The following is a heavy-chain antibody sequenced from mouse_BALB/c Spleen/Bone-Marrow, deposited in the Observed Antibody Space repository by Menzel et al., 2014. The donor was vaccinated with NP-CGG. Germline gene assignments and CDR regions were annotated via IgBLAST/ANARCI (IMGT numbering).Heavy chain of an antibody. Sequence: QVQLQQPGAELVRPESSVKISCKASGYAFSTYWMIWVKQRPGQGLEWIGQIYPGDGDTNYNGKFKGKATLTADKSSSTAYMQLSSLTSEDSAVYFCARGARSAMDYCGQGTSVTVSS. CDR1: GYAFSTYW. CDR3: ARGARSAMDY. CDR2: IYPGDGDT. J-gene: IGHJ4*01. V-gene: IGHV1-80*01.